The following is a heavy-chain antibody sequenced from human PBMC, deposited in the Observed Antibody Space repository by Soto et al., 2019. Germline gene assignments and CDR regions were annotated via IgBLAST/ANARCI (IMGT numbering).Heavy chain of an antibody. J-gene: IGHJ6*02. CDR1: GYTFTSYT. CDR2: VNAGNGNT. V-gene: IGHV1-3*01. Sequence: ASVKVSCKASGYTFTSYTIHWVRQAPGQRLEWMGWVNAGNGNTKYPQKFQGRVTITRDTSASTAYMELSSLRSEDTAVYYCARDRPEYYYGMDVWGQGTTVTVSS. CDR3: ARDRPEYYYGMDV.